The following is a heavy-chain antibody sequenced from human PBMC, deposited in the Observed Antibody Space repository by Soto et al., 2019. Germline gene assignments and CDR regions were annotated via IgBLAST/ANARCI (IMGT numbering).Heavy chain of an antibody. CDR3: AKIGDEMATTCYWYFDX. Sequence: PGGSLRLSCAASGFTFSSYGMHWVRQAPGKGLEWVAVISYDGSNKYYADSVKVRLTISRDNSKNTLYLQMNSLRAEDTAVYYCAKIGDEMATTCYWYFDXWGRGTLVTVSX. CDR2: ISYDGSNK. J-gene: IGHJ2*01. V-gene: IGHV3-30*18. CDR1: GFTFSSYG. D-gene: IGHD5-12*01.